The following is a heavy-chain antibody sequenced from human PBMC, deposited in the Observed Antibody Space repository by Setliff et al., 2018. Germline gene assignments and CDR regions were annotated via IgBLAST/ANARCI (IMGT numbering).Heavy chain of an antibody. J-gene: IGHJ6*03. D-gene: IGHD4-4*01. CDR1: GGTFSSYG. V-gene: IGHV1-69*13. CDR3: ANEHGTTVTVENYHYYMDV. CDR2: TIPMFGTT. Sequence: SVKVSCKASGGTFSSYGITWVRQAPGQGLEWMGGTIPMFGTTNYARKFQGRVTIAADESTSTAYMELSSLKSEDTAVYYCANEHGTTVTVENYHYYMDVWGKGTTVTVSS.